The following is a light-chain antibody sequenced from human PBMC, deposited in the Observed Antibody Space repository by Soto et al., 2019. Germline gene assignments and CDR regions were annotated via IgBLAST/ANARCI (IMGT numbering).Light chain of an antibody. CDR1: QSISSW. Sequence: DIQMTQSASTLSASVGARVTITCRASQSISSWLAWYQQKPGKAPKLLIYDASSLESGVPSRFSGSGSGTEFTLTISSLQPDDFATYYCQQYNSYLLTFGGGTKVDIK. V-gene: IGKV1-5*01. CDR2: DAS. J-gene: IGKJ4*01. CDR3: QQYNSYLLT.